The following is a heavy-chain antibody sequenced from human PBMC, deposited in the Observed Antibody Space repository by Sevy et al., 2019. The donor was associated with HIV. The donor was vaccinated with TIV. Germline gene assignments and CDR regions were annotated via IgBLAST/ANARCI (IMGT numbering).Heavy chain of an antibody. Sequence: GGSLRLSCATSSFTFSSNWMTWVRQAPGKGLEWVANVKQDMSEKYYADSVKGRFTISRDNAKNSLYLEMNSLRAEDTAVYYCARAQQITMLVVIGGLYFDFWGQGTLVTVSS. CDR1: SFTFSSNW. V-gene: IGHV3-7*01. J-gene: IGHJ4*02. D-gene: IGHD3-22*01. CDR2: VKQDMSEK. CDR3: ARAQQITMLVVIGGLYFDF.